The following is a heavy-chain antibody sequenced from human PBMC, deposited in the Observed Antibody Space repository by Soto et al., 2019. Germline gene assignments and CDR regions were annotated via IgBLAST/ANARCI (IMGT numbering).Heavy chain of an antibody. J-gene: IGHJ4*02. Sequence: QVQLVQSGAEVKKPGASVKVSCKASGYTFTSYGISWVRQAPGQGLEWMGWISAYNGNTNYAQKLQGRVTMTTDTSTSKANREGRSLRSDDTAVYYWGREGTVRITRVGGPGDYGGQGTLVTVSS. V-gene: IGHV1-18*01. CDR2: ISAYNGNT. CDR3: GREGTVRITRVGGPGDY. D-gene: IGHD3-10*01. CDR1: GYTFTSYG.